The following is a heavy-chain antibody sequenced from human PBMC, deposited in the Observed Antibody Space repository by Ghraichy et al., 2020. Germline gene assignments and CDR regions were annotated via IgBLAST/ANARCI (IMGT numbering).Heavy chain of an antibody. V-gene: IGHV3-30*02. CDR1: GFTFSSYG. CDR2: IRYDGSNK. CDR3: AKDFITMVRGVIHYGMDV. J-gene: IGHJ6*02. D-gene: IGHD3-10*01. Sequence: LSLTCAASGFTFSSYGMHWVRQAPGKGLEWVAFIRYDGSNKYYADSVKGRFTISRDNSKNTLYLQMNSLRAEDTAVYYCAKDFITMVRGVIHYGMDVWGQGTTVTVSS.